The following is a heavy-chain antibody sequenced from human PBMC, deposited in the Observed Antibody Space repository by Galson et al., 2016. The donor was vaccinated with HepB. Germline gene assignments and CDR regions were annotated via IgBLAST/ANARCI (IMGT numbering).Heavy chain of an antibody. CDR2: ISYDGYYK. Sequence: SLRLSCAASGFTFSSLGMHWVRQAPGKGLEWVAVISYDGYYKYYADSVKGRFTISRDNSKNTLYLQMNSLSAEDTAIYYCVIMVRGISTGPFDYWGQGTLVVVSS. D-gene: IGHD3-10*01. J-gene: IGHJ4*02. CDR3: VIMVRGISTGPFDY. CDR1: GFTFSSLG. V-gene: IGHV3-30*03.